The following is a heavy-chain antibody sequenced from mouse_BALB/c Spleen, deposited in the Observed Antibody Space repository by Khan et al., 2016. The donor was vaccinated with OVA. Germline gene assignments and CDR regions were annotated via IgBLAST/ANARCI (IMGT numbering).Heavy chain of an antibody. D-gene: IGHD1-2*01. CDR2: IWGDGST. J-gene: IGHJ3*01. CDR3: ARELRLGGFAY. CDR1: GFSLTGYG. Sequence: QVQLQQSGPGLVAPSQSLSITCTVSGFSLTGYGINWVRQPPGKGLEWLGMIWGDGSTDYNSALKSRLSISKDNSTSQVFLKMNSLQTDDLASYYCARELRLGGFAYWGQGTMVTVSA. V-gene: IGHV2-6-7*01.